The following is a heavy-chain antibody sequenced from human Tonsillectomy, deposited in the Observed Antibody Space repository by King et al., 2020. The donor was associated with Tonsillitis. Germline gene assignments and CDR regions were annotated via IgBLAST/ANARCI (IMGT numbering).Heavy chain of an antibody. Sequence: QLVQSGAEVKKPGAPLKISCKGSGYSFSSYWIVWVRQMPGKGLEWMGIIYPGDSDTRYSPSFQGQVSISADKSISTAYLQWSSLKASDTAMYYCARTMWEWTFDIWGQGTMVTVSS. D-gene: IGHD1-26*01. CDR3: ARTMWEWTFDI. CDR2: IYPGDSDT. J-gene: IGHJ3*02. V-gene: IGHV5-51*03. CDR1: GYSFSSYW.